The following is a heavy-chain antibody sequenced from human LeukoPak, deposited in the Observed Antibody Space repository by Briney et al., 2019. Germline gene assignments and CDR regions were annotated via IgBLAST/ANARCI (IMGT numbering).Heavy chain of an antibody. CDR2: IYPGDSES. V-gene: IGHV5-51*01. Sequence: GESLKISWKGSGYSFTSYWSAWGRQMPGKGLEWRGIIYPGDSESRYSPSFQGQVTISADKSISAAYLQWSSLKASDTAMYYCARLAQSGSYFDYWGQGTLVTVSS. CDR1: GYSFTSYW. CDR3: ARLAQSGSYFDY. J-gene: IGHJ4*02. D-gene: IGHD1-26*01.